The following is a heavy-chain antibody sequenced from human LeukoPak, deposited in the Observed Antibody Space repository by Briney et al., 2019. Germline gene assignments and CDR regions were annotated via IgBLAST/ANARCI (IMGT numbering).Heavy chain of an antibody. CDR1: GYTFTSYG. Sequence: ASVKVSCKASGYTFTSYGISWVRQAPGQGLEWMGWISAYNGNTNYAQKLQGRVTMTTDTSTNTAYMELRSLRSDDTAVYYCARYGDIVVVPAAISLGMDVWGQGTTVTVSS. D-gene: IGHD2-2*02. CDR3: ARYGDIVVVPAAISLGMDV. J-gene: IGHJ6*02. V-gene: IGHV1-18*01. CDR2: ISAYNGNT.